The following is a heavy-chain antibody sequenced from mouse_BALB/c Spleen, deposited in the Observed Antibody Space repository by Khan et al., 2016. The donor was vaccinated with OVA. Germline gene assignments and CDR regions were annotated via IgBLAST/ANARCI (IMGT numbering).Heavy chain of an antibody. D-gene: IGHD1-2*01. CDR1: GYTFSSYW. J-gene: IGHJ3*01. CDR3: ARGYYGAWFAY. V-gene: IGHV1-9*01. Sequence: QVQLKQSGAELMKPGASVKISCKATGYTFSSYWIEWVKQRPGHGLEWFGEILPGSATNYNEKFKGKATFTADTSSNTAYMQLSSLTSEDSAVYYCARGYYGAWFAYWGQGTLVTVSA. CDR2: ILPGSAT.